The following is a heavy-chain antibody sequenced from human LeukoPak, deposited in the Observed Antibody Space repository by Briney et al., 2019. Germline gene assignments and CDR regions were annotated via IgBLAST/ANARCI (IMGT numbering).Heavy chain of an antibody. J-gene: IGHJ6*02. Sequence: GESLKISCKGSGYSFTSYWIGWVRQMPGKGLEWMGITYPGDSDTRYSPSFQGQVTISADKSISTAYLQWSSLKASDPAMYYCAREAWGRDGYNSYYYYYGMDVWGQGTTVTVSS. CDR3: AREAWGRDGYNSYYYYYGMDV. CDR2: TYPGDSDT. CDR1: GYSFTSYW. D-gene: IGHD5-24*01. V-gene: IGHV5-51*01.